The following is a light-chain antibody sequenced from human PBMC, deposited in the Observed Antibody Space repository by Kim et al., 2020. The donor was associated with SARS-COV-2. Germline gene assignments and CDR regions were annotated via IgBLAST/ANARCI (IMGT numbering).Light chain of an antibody. CDR2: SND. CDR1: SSNIGGNS. CDR3: AAWDDSLNGDCV. J-gene: IGLJ3*02. V-gene: IGLV1-44*01. Sequence: QRVTISCSGSSSNIGGNSVSWFQQVPGKSPKLLIYSNDQRFSGVPDRISGSKSGTSASLAISGLQSEDEGHYYCAAWDDSLNGDCVFGGGTQLTVL.